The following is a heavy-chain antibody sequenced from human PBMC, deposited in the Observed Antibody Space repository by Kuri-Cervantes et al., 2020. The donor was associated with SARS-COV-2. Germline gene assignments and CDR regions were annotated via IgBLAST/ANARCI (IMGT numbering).Heavy chain of an antibody. CDR3: ARDLYFWSGYYYYYYGMDV. J-gene: IGHJ6*02. CDR1: GGSISSYY. V-gene: IGHV4-4*08. Sequence: SETLSLTCTVSGGSISSYYWSWIRQPPGKGLEWIGYIYTSGSTNYNPSLKSRVTISVDTSKNQFSLKLSSVTAADTAVYYCARDLYFWSGYYYYYYGMDVWGQGTTVTVSS. D-gene: IGHD3-3*01. CDR2: IYTSGST.